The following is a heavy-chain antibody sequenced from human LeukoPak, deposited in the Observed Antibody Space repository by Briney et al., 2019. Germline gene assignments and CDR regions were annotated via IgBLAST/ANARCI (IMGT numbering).Heavy chain of an antibody. CDR1: GFTFSNYW. CDR2: IYHSGST. CDR3: ARVVVVAANRDYYYYYGMDV. D-gene: IGHD2-15*01. Sequence: GSLRLSCAASGFTFSNYWMNWVRQPPGKGLEWMGEIYHSGSTNYNPSLKSRVTISVDKSKNQFSLKLSSVTAADTAVYYCARVVVVAANRDYYYYYGMDVWGKGTTVTVSS. V-gene: IGHV4-4*02. J-gene: IGHJ6*04.